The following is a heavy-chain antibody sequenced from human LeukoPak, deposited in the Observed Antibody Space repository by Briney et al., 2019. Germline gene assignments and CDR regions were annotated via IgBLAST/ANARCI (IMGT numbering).Heavy chain of an antibody. V-gene: IGHV3-33*01. CDR1: GFTFSSYG. J-gene: IGHJ4*02. Sequence: GGSLRLSCAASGFTFSSYGMHWVRQAPGKGLEWVAVIWYDGSNKYYADSVKGRFTISRDNSKNTLYLQMNSLRAEDTAVYYCARGGDSSSWYFDYWGQGTLVTVSS. CDR3: ARGGDSSSWYFDY. CDR2: IWYDGSNK. D-gene: IGHD6-13*01.